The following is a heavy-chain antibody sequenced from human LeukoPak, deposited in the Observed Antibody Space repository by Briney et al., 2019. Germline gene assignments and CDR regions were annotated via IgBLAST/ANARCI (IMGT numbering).Heavy chain of an antibody. CDR3: ARSRFEYGDFNYYYYYMDV. V-gene: IGHV1-69*05. J-gene: IGHJ6*03. D-gene: IGHD4-17*01. CDR2: IIPIFGTA. Sequence: ASVKVSCKASGGTFSSYAISWVRQAPGQGLEWMGRIIPIFGTANYAQKFQGRVTITTDESTSTAYMELSSLRSEDTAVYCCARSRFEYGDFNYYYYYMDVWGKGTTVTVSS. CDR1: GGTFSSYA.